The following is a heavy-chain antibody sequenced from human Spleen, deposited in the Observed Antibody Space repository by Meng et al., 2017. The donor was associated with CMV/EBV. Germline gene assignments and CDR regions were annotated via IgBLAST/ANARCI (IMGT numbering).Heavy chain of an antibody. Sequence: ASVKVSCKASGYTFTSYDINWVRQATGQGLEWMGWMNPNSGNTGYAQKFQGRVTITRNTSISTAYMELNSLRSEDTAVYYCARGGRWDWVLLSDDAFDIWGQGTMVTVSS. D-gene: IGHD1-26*01. CDR3: ARGGRWDWVLLSDDAFDI. CDR2: MNPNSGNT. J-gene: IGHJ3*02. CDR1: GYTFTSYD. V-gene: IGHV1-8*03.